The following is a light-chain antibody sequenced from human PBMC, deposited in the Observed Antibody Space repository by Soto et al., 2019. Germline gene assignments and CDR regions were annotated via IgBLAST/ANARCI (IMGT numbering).Light chain of an antibody. J-gene: IGKJ4*01. CDR3: QQYGSSLVT. Sequence: EIVLTQSPGTLSLSPGERATLSCRASQSVSSSYFAWYQQKPGQAPRLLIYGASSRATGIPDRFSGSGSGTDFTLTISRLEPEDFAVYYCQQYGSSLVTFGGGTKVEIK. V-gene: IGKV3-20*01. CDR2: GAS. CDR1: QSVSSSY.